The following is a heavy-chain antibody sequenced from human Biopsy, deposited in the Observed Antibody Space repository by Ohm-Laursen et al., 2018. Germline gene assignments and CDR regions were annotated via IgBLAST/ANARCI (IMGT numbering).Heavy chain of an antibody. CDR1: GVSINGGRYY. V-gene: IGHV4-31*03. CDR3: ARLGSGDYFPTFFDF. D-gene: IGHD5-12*01. Sequence: PSETLSLTCTVSGVSINGGRYYWNWLRHHPGKGLEWIGNIFYSANTYYNPSLKSRVTISVDTSKNQFSLKLSSVTAADTAVYYCARLGSGDYFPTFFDFWGQGALVTVSS. CDR2: IFYSANT. J-gene: IGHJ4*02.